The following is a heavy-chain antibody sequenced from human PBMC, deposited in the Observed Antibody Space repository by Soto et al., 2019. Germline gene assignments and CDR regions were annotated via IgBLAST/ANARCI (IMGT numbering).Heavy chain of an antibody. CDR3: AIDERSGVLYFWSGSDYGMDV. J-gene: IGHJ6*02. Sequence: QVQLQESGPGLVKPSGTLSLTCAVSGGSISSSNWWSWVRQPPVKGLEWIGEIYHRGSTNYNPSLKSRVTMSVDKSKNQFSLKLGSVSAADTAVYYCAIDERSGVLYFWSGSDYGMDVWGQGTTVTVSS. V-gene: IGHV4-4*02. CDR1: GGSISSSNW. D-gene: IGHD3-3*01. CDR2: IYHRGST.